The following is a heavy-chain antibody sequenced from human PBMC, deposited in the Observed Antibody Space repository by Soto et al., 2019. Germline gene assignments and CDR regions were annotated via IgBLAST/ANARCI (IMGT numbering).Heavy chain of an antibody. CDR2: IYHSGST. D-gene: IGHD2-21*01. J-gene: IGHJ4*02. CDR1: CGSISSGGYS. Sequence: TLSLTCAVSCGSISSGGYSWSWIRQPPGKGLEWIGYIYHSGSTYYNPSLKSRVTISVDRSKNQFSLKLSSVTAADTAVYYCARAHTSMKQIDYWGQGTLVTVSS. CDR3: ARAHTSMKQIDY. V-gene: IGHV4-30-2*01.